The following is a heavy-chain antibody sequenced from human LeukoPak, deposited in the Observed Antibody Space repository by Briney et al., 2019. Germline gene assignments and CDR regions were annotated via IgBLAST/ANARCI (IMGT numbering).Heavy chain of an antibody. Sequence: PGGSLRLSCAASGFTFSSYAMHWVRQAPGKGLEWVAVISYDGSNKYYADPVKGRFTISRDNSKNTLYLQMNSLRAEDTAVYYCAMLKNPWGQGTLVTVSS. CDR1: GFTFSSYA. D-gene: IGHD4/OR15-4a*01. V-gene: IGHV3-30-3*01. CDR2: ISYDGSNK. J-gene: IGHJ5*02. CDR3: AMLKNP.